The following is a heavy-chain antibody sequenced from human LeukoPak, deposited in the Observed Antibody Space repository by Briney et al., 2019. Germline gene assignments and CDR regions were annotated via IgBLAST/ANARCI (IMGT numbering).Heavy chain of an antibody. Sequence: SETLSLTCTVSGGSISSYYWSWIRQPPGKGLEWIGYIYYSGSTNYNPSLKSRVTISVDTSKNRFSLKLSSVTAADTAVYYCARGRIAALYYWGQGTLVTVSS. CDR3: ARGRIAALYY. V-gene: IGHV4-59*01. D-gene: IGHD6-13*01. CDR1: GGSISSYY. J-gene: IGHJ4*02. CDR2: IYYSGST.